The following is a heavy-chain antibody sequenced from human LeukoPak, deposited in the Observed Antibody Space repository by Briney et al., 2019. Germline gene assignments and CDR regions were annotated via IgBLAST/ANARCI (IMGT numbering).Heavy chain of an antibody. Sequence: PSETLSLNCTVSCGSISTYYWSWLRQPPGKGLEWIGYIYYTGSTYYNPSFKSRITISVDTSKNQFSLKLTSVTVADTAVYYCVRAGRSSSSWFDPWGQGPLVTVSS. CDR1: CGSISTYY. CDR3: VRAGRSSSSWFDP. CDR2: IYYTGST. J-gene: IGHJ5*02. V-gene: IGHV4-59*12. D-gene: IGHD6-6*01.